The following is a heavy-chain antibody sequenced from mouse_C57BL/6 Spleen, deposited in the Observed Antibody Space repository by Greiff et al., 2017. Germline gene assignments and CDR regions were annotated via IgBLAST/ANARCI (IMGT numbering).Heavy chain of an antibody. Sequence: EVKLVESGGGLVQPGGSLSLSCAASGFTFTDYYMSWVRQPPGKALEWLGFIRNKANGYTTEYSASVKGRFTISRDNSQSILYLQMNALRAEDSATYYCARSSYYFDVWGTGTTVTVSS. CDR3: ARSSYYFDV. V-gene: IGHV7-3*01. J-gene: IGHJ1*03. D-gene: IGHD1-1*01. CDR1: GFTFTDYY. CDR2: IRNKANGYTT.